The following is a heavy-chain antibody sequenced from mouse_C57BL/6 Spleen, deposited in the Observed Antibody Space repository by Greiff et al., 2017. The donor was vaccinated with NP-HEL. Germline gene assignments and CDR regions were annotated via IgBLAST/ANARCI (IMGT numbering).Heavy chain of an antibody. Sequence: QVQLQQPGAELVKPGASVKLSCKASGYTFTSYWMHWVKQRPGQGLEWIGMIHPTSGSTNYNEKFKSKATLTVDKSSSTAYMQLSSLTSEDSAVYYCARLEAFYGNSYFDYWGQGTTLTVSS. J-gene: IGHJ2*01. CDR1: GYTFTSYW. CDR3: ARLEAFYGNSYFDY. D-gene: IGHD2-1*01. CDR2: IHPTSGST. V-gene: IGHV1-64*01.